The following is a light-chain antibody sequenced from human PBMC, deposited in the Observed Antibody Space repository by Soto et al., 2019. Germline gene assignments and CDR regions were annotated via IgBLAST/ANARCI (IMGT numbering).Light chain of an antibody. CDR1: QGIRND. CDR2: AAS. J-gene: IGKJ1*01. V-gene: IGKV1-6*01. CDR3: LQDYNYPWT. Sequence: AIQMTQSPSSLSASVGDRVPLTCRASQGIRNDLGWYQQEPGKAPKLLIYAASSLESGVPSRFSGSGSGTDLTLTISSLQPEDFATYYCLQDYNYPWTFGQGTKV.